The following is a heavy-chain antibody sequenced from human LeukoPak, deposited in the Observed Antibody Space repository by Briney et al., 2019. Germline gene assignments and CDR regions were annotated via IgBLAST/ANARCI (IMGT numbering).Heavy chain of an antibody. CDR3: ARDSPPPYNSARTACWFDP. Sequence: PSGTLSLTCAVSGGSISSTTWWSWVRQSPGKGLEWIGEIHHSGSTNYNPSLKSRVTIAVDKSKNQFSLKVTSVTAADTAVYYCARDSPPPYNSARTACWFDPWGQGTLVTVSS. J-gene: IGHJ5*02. V-gene: IGHV4-4*02. CDR2: IHHSGST. D-gene: IGHD6-25*01. CDR1: GGSISSTTW.